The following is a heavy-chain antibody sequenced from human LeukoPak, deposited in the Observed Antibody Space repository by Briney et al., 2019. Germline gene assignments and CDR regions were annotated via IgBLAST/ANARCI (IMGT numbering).Heavy chain of an antibody. D-gene: IGHD3-10*01. CDR1: EFGFFNFG. CDR3: AGERPGSGSYFPNFDL. Sequence: GGSLRLSCAASEFGFFNFGMHWVRQAPGKGLEWVAMIWFDGSRQFYADSLKGRITISRDNAKNMLYLQMHSLRPEDTAVYHRAGERPGSGSYFPNFDLWGPGALVTVSS. J-gene: IGHJ4*02. V-gene: IGHV3-33*01. CDR2: IWFDGSRQ.